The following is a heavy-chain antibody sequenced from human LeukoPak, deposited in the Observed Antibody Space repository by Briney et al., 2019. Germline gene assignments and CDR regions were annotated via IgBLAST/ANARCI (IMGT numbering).Heavy chain of an antibody. CDR3: ARIYCGGDCYSGAFDI. D-gene: IGHD2-21*02. Sequence: GESLKISCKGSGYSFTSYWIGWVRQMPGKGLEWMGSIYPGDSDTRYSPSFQGQVTISADKSISTAYLQWSSLKASDTAMYYCARIYCGGDCYSGAFDIWGQGTMVTVSS. CDR1: GYSFTSYW. CDR2: IYPGDSDT. V-gene: IGHV5-51*01. J-gene: IGHJ3*02.